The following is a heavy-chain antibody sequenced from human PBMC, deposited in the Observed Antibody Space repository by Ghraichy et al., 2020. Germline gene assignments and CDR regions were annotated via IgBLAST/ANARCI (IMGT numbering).Heavy chain of an antibody. Sequence: GGSLRLSCAASGLIFRTYWMTWVRQAPGKGLEWVANINQDGREKYYVASVKGRFTISRDNAKNSLYLQMNGLRAEDTAVYYCSSGDTFDIWGQGTMVAVSS. V-gene: IGHV3-7*03. CDR1: GLIFRTYW. D-gene: IGHD3-10*01. CDR3: SSGDTFDI. J-gene: IGHJ3*02. CDR2: INQDGREK.